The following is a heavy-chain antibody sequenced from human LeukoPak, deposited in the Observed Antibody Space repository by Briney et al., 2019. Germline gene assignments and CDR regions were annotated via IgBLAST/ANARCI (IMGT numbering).Heavy chain of an antibody. Sequence: ASVKVSCKASGGTFSNYAISWVRQAPGQGLKWLGGIIPIFGTTNYAQKFQGRVTITTDESTSTAYMELSSLRSEDTAVYHCARGGGYGGPFDYWGQGTLVTVSS. CDR2: IIPIFGTT. CDR1: GGTFSNYA. J-gene: IGHJ4*02. CDR3: ARGGGYGGPFDY. V-gene: IGHV1-69*05. D-gene: IGHD4-23*01.